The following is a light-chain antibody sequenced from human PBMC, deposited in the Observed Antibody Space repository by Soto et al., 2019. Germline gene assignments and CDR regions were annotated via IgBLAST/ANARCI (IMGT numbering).Light chain of an antibody. CDR3: QQYGSSPQT. CDR2: GAS. Sequence: DIVLAQSPGTLSLSPGERATLSCRASQTVSSNYLAWYQQKFGQAPRLLIYGASSRATGIPDRFSGSGSGTDFTLTIRRLEPEDFAVYYCQQYGSSPQTFGQGTRLDIK. V-gene: IGKV3-20*01. CDR1: QTVSSNY. J-gene: IGKJ5*01.